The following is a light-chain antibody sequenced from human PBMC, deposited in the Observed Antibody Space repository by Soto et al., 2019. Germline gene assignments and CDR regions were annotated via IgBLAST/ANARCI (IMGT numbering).Light chain of an antibody. CDR3: EQYASRSPWT. CDR2: DAS. CDR1: QSVTIW. V-gene: IGKV1-5*01. Sequence: DILLTQSPSSLSASVGDRVTLTCRASQSVTIWLAWYQQKPGKAPRLLIYDASTLAGGVPSRFSASGSGTEFTLTISSLQPDDFATYYCEQYASRSPWTFGQGTKIEIK. J-gene: IGKJ1*01.